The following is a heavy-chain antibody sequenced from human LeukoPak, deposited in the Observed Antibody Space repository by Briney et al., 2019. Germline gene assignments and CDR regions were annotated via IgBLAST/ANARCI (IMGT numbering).Heavy chain of an antibody. J-gene: IGHJ4*02. V-gene: IGHV3-23*01. CDR1: GFTSSTYA. Sequence: GGSLRLSCAASGFTSSTYAMNWVRQAPGKGPEWVSGITGSGGNTYYADSVKGRFTISRDNSKNTLYLQMNSLRAEDTAVYYCAKRGTLIVGDVLDYWGQGTLVTVSS. D-gene: IGHD3-22*01. CDR2: ITGSGGNT. CDR3: AKRGTLIVGDVLDY.